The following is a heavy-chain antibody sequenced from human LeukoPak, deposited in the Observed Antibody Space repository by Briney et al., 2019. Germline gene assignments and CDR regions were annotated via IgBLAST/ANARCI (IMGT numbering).Heavy chain of an antibody. CDR1: GFTFSNYA. Sequence: GGSLRLSCAASGFTFSNYAMTWVRQAPGKGLEWVSVVRGGGGSTYYADSVKGRFTISRGNSKNTLYLQMNSLRAEDTAVYYCTNLGGPYGDFDYWGQGTLVTVSS. V-gene: IGHV3-23*01. CDR3: TNLGGPYGDFDY. J-gene: IGHJ4*02. D-gene: IGHD3-10*01. CDR2: VRGGGGST.